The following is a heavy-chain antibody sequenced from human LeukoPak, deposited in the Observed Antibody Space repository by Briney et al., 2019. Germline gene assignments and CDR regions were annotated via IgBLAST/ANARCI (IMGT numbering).Heavy chain of an antibody. CDR3: ARASVLRFLEWFDAFDI. CDR2: IIPIFGTA. D-gene: IGHD3-3*01. Sequence: SVKVSCKASGGTFSSYAISWVRQAPGQGLELMGGIIPIFGTANYAQKFQGRVTITTDESTSTAYMELSSLRSEDTAVYYCARASVLRFLEWFDAFDIWGQGTMVTVSS. CDR1: GGTFSSYA. J-gene: IGHJ3*02. V-gene: IGHV1-69*05.